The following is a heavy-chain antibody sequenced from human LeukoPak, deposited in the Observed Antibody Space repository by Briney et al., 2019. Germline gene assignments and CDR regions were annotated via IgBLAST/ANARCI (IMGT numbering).Heavy chain of an antibody. V-gene: IGHV3-23*01. CDR2: ISGSGDRT. Sequence: GGSLRLSCAASGFTFSSYAMRWVRQAPGKGLEWVSSISGSGDRTYYADSVKGRFTISRDNSKNTLYLQVNSLRVEDTAVDYCANQEYVWGSYRSTLYFDYWGPGTLVTVSS. D-gene: IGHD3-16*02. J-gene: IGHJ4*02. CDR3: ANQEYVWGSYRSTLYFDY. CDR1: GFTFSSYA.